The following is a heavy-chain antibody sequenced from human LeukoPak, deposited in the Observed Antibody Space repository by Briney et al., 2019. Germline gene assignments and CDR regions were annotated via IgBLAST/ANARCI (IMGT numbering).Heavy chain of an antibody. CDR3: AKDEDYYGAGRYYTYNWFDP. V-gene: IGHV3-23*01. CDR2: ISGSGGST. Sequence: GGSLRLSCAASGFTFSSYAMSWVRQAPGKGLEWVSAISGSGGSTYYADSVKGRFTISRDNSKNTLYLQMNSLRAEDTDVYYCAKDEDYYGAGRYYTYNWFDPWGQGTLVTVSS. CDR1: GFTFSSYA. D-gene: IGHD3-10*01. J-gene: IGHJ5*02.